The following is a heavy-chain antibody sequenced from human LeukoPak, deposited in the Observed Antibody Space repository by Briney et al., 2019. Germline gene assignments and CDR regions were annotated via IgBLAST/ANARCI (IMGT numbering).Heavy chain of an antibody. D-gene: IGHD2-15*01. V-gene: IGHV1-2*02. CDR1: GYTFTGYY. CDR2: INPNSGDT. Sequence: ASVKVSCKASGYTFTGYYMHWVRQAPGQGLEWMRWINPNSGDTNYAQKFQGRVTMTRDMSISTAYMELSRLRSDDTAVYYCARDLNGCSGGRCYPTWEYYFDYWGQGTLVTVSS. CDR3: ARDLNGCSGGRCYPTWEYYFDY. J-gene: IGHJ4*02.